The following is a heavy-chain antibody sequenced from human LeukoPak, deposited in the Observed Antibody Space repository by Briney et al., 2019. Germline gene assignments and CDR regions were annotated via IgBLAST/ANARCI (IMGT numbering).Heavy chain of an antibody. D-gene: IGHD3-22*01. J-gene: IGHJ2*01. CDR3: ARLRDYDRYFDL. CDR2: IYFSANT. V-gene: IGHV4-39*01. CDR1: GGSISSSTYY. Sequence: SETLSLTCTVSGGSISSSTYYWGWIRQPPGKGLEWIGTIYFSANTYYSPSRTSRVTISVDTSKNQFSLNLSSVTAADTAVYYCARLRDYDRYFDLWGRGTLVTVSS.